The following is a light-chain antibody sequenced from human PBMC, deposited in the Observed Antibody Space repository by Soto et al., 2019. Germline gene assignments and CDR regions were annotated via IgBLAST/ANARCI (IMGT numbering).Light chain of an antibody. CDR3: QQYNNYWT. V-gene: IGKV1-5*03. CDR2: STS. Sequence: IQMTHYPSTLSASVGDRVTITCRASQSISTWLAWYQQKPGKAPKLLIYSTSSLESGVPSRFSGSGFGTEFTLTVNSLQPDDFATYYCQQYNNYWTFGQGAKVDIK. J-gene: IGKJ1*01. CDR1: QSISTW.